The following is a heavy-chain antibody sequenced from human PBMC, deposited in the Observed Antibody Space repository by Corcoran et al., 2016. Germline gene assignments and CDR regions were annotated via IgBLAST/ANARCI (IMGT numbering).Heavy chain of an antibody. CDR1: GFTVSSNY. CDR3: ARGNFDILTCYRVPFDY. D-gene: IGHD3-9*01. J-gene: IGHJ4*02. V-gene: IGHV3-53*01. CDR2: IYSGGST. Sequence: EVQLVESGGGLIQPGGSLRLSCAASGFTVSSNYMSWVRQAPGKGLEWVSVIYSGGSTYYADTVKGRFTISRDNSKNTLYLQMNSLRAEDTAVYYCARGNFDILTCYRVPFDYWGQGTLVTVSS.